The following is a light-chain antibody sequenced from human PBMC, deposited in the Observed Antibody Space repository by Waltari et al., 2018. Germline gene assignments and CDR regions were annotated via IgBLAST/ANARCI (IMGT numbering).Light chain of an antibody. CDR1: QSVSSH. Sequence: EIVMTQSPATLSVSPGERANLSCRASQSVSSHVAWYKQKPGQAPRLLMFVASTRATGIPARFSGSGSGTEFTLTISSLQSEDSGVYYCQHYENWPHTFGGGTKVEIK. V-gene: IGKV3D-15*01. CDR2: VAS. J-gene: IGKJ4*01. CDR3: QHYENWPHT.